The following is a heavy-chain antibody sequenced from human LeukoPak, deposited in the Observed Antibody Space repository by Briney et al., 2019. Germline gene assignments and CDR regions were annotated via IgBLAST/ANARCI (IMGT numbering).Heavy chain of an antibody. V-gene: IGHV3-23*01. Sequence: PGGSLRLSCAASGFTFSSYAMSWVRQAPGKGLEWVSAISGSGGSTYYADSVKGRFTISRDNSKNTLYLQMNSLRAEDTAVYYCEKGGFYYNSGGHLYTGGQGTLSTLSS. CDR2: ISGSGGST. D-gene: IGHD3-22*01. CDR3: EKGGFYYNSGGHLYT. J-gene: IGHJ4*02. CDR1: GFTFSSYA.